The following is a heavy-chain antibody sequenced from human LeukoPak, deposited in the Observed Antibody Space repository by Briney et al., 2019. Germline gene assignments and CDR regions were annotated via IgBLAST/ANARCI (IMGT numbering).Heavy chain of an antibody. Sequence: PSETLSLTCTVSGGSISSYYWSWIRQPPGKGLEWIGYIYYSGSTNYNPSLKSRVTISVETSKNEFSLKLRSVTAADTAVYYCARDMTGGIWARATSFDHWGQGTLVTVSS. CDR2: IYYSGST. V-gene: IGHV4-59*01. J-gene: IGHJ4*02. CDR1: GGSISSYY. D-gene: IGHD1-14*01. CDR3: ARDMTGGIWARATSFDH.